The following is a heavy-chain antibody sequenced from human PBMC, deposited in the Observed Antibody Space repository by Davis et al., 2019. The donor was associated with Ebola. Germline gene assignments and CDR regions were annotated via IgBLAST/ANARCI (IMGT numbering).Heavy chain of an antibody. D-gene: IGHD3-3*01. CDR2: MNPNSGNT. Sequence: ASVKVSCKASGYTFTSYDINWVRQATGQGLEWMGWMNPNSGNTGYAQKFQGRVTMTRNTSISTAYMELSSLRSEDTAVYSCARGQRIFGVVMKYFQHWGQGTLVTVSS. J-gene: IGHJ1*01. CDR1: GYTFTSYD. CDR3: ARGQRIFGVVMKYFQH. V-gene: IGHV1-8*01.